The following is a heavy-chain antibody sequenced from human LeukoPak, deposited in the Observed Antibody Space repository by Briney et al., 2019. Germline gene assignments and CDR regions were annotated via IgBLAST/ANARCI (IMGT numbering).Heavy chain of an antibody. D-gene: IGHD6-13*01. CDR3: ARSVGAAVSYGMDV. V-gene: IGHV3-21*01. Sequence: GGSLRLSCAASGFTFSSYSMNWVRQAPGKGLEWVSSISSSGTYIYDADSVKGRFTISRDNAKNSLYLQMNSLRAEDTAVYYCARSVGAAVSYGMDVWGQGTTVTVSS. J-gene: IGHJ6*02. CDR2: ISSSGTYI. CDR1: GFTFSSYS.